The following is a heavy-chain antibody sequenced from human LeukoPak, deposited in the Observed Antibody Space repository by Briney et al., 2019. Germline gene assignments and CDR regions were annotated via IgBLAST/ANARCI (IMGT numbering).Heavy chain of an antibody. J-gene: IGHJ4*02. CDR3: AKIMEDIVVVPAAIFDY. Sequence: GGSLRLSCAASGFTFSSYAMSWVRQAPGKGLEWVSAISGSGGSTYYADSVKGRFTISRDNSKNTLYLQMNSLRAEDTAVYYCAKIMEDIVVVPAAIFDYWGQGTLVTVSS. V-gene: IGHV3-23*01. CDR1: GFTFSSYA. CDR2: ISGSGGST. D-gene: IGHD2-2*01.